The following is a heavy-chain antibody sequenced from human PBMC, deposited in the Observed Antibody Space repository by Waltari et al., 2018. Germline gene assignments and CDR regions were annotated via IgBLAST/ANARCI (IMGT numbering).Heavy chain of an antibody. V-gene: IGHV1-69*12. Sequence: QVQLVQSGAEVKKPGSSVKVSCKASGGTFSSYAISWVRQAPGQGLEWMGGIIPIFGTANYEQKFQGRVTITADESTSTAYMELSSLRSEDTAVYYCARVVPAANADDFWSGYPNYFDYWGQGTLVTVSS. CDR1: GGTFSSYA. CDR2: IIPIFGTA. D-gene: IGHD3-3*01. J-gene: IGHJ4*02. CDR3: ARVVPAANADDFWSGYPNYFDY.